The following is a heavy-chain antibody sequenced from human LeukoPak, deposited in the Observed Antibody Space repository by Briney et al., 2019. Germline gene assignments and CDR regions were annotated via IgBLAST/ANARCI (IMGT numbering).Heavy chain of an antibody. J-gene: IGHJ6*02. CDR1: GYTFTSYY. CDR3: ARVELVVVPAAISVDYYYGMDV. CDR2: INPSGGST. Sequence: ASVKVSCKASGYTFTSYYMHWVRQAPGQGLEWMGIINPSGGSTSYAQKFQGRVTMTRDTSTSTVYMELSSLRSEDTAVYYCARVELVVVPAAISVDYYYGMDVWGQGTTVTVSS. V-gene: IGHV1-46*01. D-gene: IGHD2-2*02.